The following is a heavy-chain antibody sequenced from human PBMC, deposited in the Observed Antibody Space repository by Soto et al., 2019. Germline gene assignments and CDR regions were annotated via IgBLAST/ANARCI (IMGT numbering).Heavy chain of an antibody. D-gene: IGHD3-10*01. V-gene: IGHV4-59*11. CDR2: IDYVGST. Sequence: TSETLSLTCSVSGDSINSRYWSWIRQPPGKGLEWIGYIDYVGSTNYAPSLQSRVTMSVDTSKNQVSLKLRYVTAADTAVYYCVRQRGNYFDFWGQGTLVTVPS. J-gene: IGHJ4*02. CDR3: VRQRGNYFDF. CDR1: GDSINSRY.